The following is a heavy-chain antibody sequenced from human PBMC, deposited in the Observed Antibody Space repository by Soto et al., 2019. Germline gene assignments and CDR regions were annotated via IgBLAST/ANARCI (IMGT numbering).Heavy chain of an antibody. J-gene: IGHJ5*02. CDR1: GYTFSTSG. V-gene: IGHV1-18*01. CDR3: ARDCSGRNPAQLFSFDP. D-gene: IGHD2-15*01. CDR2: ISTYNGDA. Sequence: ASVKVSCKSSGYTFSTSGISWVRQAPGQGLEWMGWISTYNGDANYAQRFQGRVTMTTDTSTSTTFMELSSLRSEDTAVYYCARDCSGRNPAQLFSFDPWGQGTLVTVSS.